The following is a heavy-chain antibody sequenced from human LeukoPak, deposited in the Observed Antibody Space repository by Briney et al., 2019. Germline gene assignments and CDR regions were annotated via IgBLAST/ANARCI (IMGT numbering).Heavy chain of an antibody. CDR1: GGSISSGSYY. CDR3: ATSIAAGGRGAFDI. J-gene: IGHJ3*02. CDR2: IYYSGST. V-gene: IGHV4-61*01. D-gene: IGHD6-13*01. Sequence: PSETLSLTCTVSGGSISSGSYYWSWIRQPPGEGLEWIGYIYYSGSTNYNPSLKSRVTISVDTSKNQFSLKLSSVTAADTAVYYCATSIAAGGRGAFDIWGQGTMVTVSS.